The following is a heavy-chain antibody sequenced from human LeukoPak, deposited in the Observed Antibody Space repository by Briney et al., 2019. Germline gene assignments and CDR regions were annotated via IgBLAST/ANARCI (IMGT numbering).Heavy chain of an antibody. CDR2: IYDSRSI. Sequence: SETLSLTCTVPGGSISTYYWSWIRQPPGKGLEWIGYIYDSRSINCNPSLKSRVSISVDTSKTQFSLKLSSVTAADTAVYYCARMVIRAYCSGDNCYEHAFAIWRQGTMVTVSS. V-gene: IGHV4-59*08. D-gene: IGHD2-15*01. CDR1: GGSISTYY. CDR3: ARMVIRAYCSGDNCYEHAFAI. J-gene: IGHJ3*02.